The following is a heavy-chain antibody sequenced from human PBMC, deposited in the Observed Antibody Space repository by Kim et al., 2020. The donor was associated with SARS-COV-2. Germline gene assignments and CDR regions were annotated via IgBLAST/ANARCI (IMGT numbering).Heavy chain of an antibody. D-gene: IGHD1-26*01. Sequence: KYAQRFTGRVVFSLDTSGSTAYLQISSLKAEDTAVYYCARKSSRGAYFDYWGQGTLVTVSS. V-gene: IGHV7-4-1*02. J-gene: IGHJ4*02. CDR3: ARKSSRGAYFDY.